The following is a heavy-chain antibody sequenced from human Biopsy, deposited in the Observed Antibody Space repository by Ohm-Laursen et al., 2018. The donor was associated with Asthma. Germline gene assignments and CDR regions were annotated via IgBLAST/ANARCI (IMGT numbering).Heavy chain of an antibody. CDR3: AKERYYDFWSGYPI. CDR2: ITFDGSTQ. D-gene: IGHD3-3*01. J-gene: IGHJ3*02. V-gene: IGHV3-30-3*01. CDR1: GTHFGSYN. Sequence: SLRLSCAASGTHFGSYNMHWARQAPGKDLEWVAVITFDGSTQHYGDSVKGRFTISRDNSKNTLYLQMNSLRAEDTAVYYCAKERYYDFWSGYPIWGQGTMVTVSS.